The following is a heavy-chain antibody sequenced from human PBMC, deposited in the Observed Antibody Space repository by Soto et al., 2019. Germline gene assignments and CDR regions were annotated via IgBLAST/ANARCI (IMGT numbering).Heavy chain of an antibody. J-gene: IGHJ4*02. D-gene: IGHD2-2*01. CDR3: AREERPGVSVVPVLFDY. Sequence: QVQLVESGGGVVQPGRSLRLSCAASGFTFSSYAMHWVRQAPGKGLEWVAVISYDGSNKYYADSVKGRFTISRDNSKNTLYLQMNSLRAEDTAVYYCAREERPGVSVVPVLFDYCGQGTLVTVSS. CDR1: GFTFSSYA. V-gene: IGHV3-30-3*01. CDR2: ISYDGSNK.